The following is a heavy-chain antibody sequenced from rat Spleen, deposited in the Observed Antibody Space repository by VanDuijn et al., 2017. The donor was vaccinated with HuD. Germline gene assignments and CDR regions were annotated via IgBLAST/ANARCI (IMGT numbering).Heavy chain of an antibody. D-gene: IGHD1-2*01. CDR3: ARDYSSSPFDY. CDR1: GFTFSDYA. V-gene: IGHV5-20*01. J-gene: IGHJ2*01. Sequence: EVQLVESGGGLVQPGRSLKLSCAASGFTFSDYAMAWVRQSPKKGLEWVASINYDGDRTYFRDSVKGRFTISRDNAKSSLYLQMDSLRSEDTATYYCARDYSSSPFDYWGQGVMVTVSS. CDR2: INYDGDRT.